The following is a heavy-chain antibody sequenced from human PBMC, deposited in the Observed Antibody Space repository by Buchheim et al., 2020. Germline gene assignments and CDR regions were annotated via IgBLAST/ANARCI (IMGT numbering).Heavy chain of an antibody. J-gene: IGHJ6*02. CDR1: GFTFSSYW. CDR2: INSDGSST. Sequence: EVQLVESGGGLVQPGGSLRLSCAASGFTFSSYWMHWVRQAPGKGLVWVSRINSDGSSTSYADSVKGRFTISRDNAKNTLYLKMNSLRAEETAVYYCARDLGDYDFWSGYYSFYYYYGMDVWGQGTT. V-gene: IGHV3-74*01. CDR3: ARDLGDYDFWSGYYSFYYYYGMDV. D-gene: IGHD3-3*01.